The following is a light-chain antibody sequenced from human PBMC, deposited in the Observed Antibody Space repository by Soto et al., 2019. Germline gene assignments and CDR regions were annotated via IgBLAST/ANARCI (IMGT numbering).Light chain of an antibody. CDR2: WAS. V-gene: IGKV4-1*01. CDR3: QQYHSTPWT. CDR1: RTVLYSSNNKNN. Sequence: DIVMTQSPDSLAVSLGERATINCKSSRTVLYSSNNKNNLAWYQQKPGQPPKLLIYWASTRESGVPDRFSGSGSGTDFTLTISSLQAEDVAVYYCQQYHSTPWTFGQGTKVEIK. J-gene: IGKJ1*01.